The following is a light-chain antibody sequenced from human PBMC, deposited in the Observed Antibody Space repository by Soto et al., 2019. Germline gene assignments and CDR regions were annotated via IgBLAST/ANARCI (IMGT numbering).Light chain of an antibody. CDR3: QQYYNRPQDT. CDR2: GAS. J-gene: IGKJ2*01. CDR1: QRVHSN. Sequence: EIVMTQSPASLSVSPGERATLSCRASQRVHSNLAWYQQKPGQAPRLLIYGASTRNTGIPRRFRDSGSGTDFTNTRNRLQSAACTGYFCQQYYNRPQDTFGQGPKLEIK. V-gene: IGKV3-15*01.